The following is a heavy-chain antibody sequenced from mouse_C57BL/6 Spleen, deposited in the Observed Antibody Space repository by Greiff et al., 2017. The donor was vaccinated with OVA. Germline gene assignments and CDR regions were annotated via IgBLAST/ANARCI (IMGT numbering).Heavy chain of an antibody. J-gene: IGHJ4*01. CDR2: IYPGNSDT. Sequence: VQLQQSGTVLARPGASVKMSCKTSGYTFTSYWLNWVKQRPGQGLEWLGAIYPGNSDTSYNQKFKGKAKLTAVTSASTAYMELSSLTNEDSAVYYCTRGDYTDAMDYWGQGTSVTVSA. D-gene: IGHD2-12*01. CDR1: GYTFTSYW. V-gene: IGHV1-5*01. CDR3: TRGDYTDAMDY.